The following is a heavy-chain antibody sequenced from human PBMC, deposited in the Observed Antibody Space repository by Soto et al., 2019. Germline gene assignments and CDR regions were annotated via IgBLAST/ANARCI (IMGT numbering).Heavy chain of an antibody. J-gene: IGHJ4*02. CDR2: IYYSGST. CDR3: ARVTGWYFDYWVFDY. V-gene: IGHV4-59*01. CDR1: GGSISSYY. Sequence: QVQLQESGPGLVKPSETLSLTCTVSGGSISSYYWSWIRQPPGKGLEWIGYIYYSGSTNYNPSLTSRVTISVDTSKNQFSLQLSSVTAADTAVYYCARVTGWYFDYWVFDYWGQGTLVTVSS. D-gene: IGHD2-15*01.